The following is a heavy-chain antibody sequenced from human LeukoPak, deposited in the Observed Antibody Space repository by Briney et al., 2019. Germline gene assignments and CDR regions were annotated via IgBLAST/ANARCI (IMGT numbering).Heavy chain of an antibody. J-gene: IGHJ6*02. V-gene: IGHV1-18*01. Sequence: ASLKVSCKASGYTFTSHGISWVRQAPGQALDWMGWISAYNGKTNYAQKLQGRVTMTTDTSTSTAYMELRSLRSDDTAVYYCARDGPLLRYFDWLPVDYYCGMDVWGQGTTVTVSS. CDR1: GYTFTSHG. D-gene: IGHD3-9*01. CDR3: ARDGPLLRYFDWLPVDYYCGMDV. CDR2: ISAYNGKT.